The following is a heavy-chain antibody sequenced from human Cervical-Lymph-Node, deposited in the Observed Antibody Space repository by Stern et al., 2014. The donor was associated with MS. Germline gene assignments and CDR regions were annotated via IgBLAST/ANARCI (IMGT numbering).Heavy chain of an antibody. Sequence: VQLVQSGADVKKPGSSVRVSCKASGGISWLRQAPGQGLEWMGGIIPFVGTGTVNYAQNFQGRLTIIADTSTNTTYKELSSLRFDDTALYYCARGAGDNWFDPWGQGTLVSVSS. D-gene: IGHD3-10*01. CDR2: IIPFVGTGTV. CDR3: ARGAGDNWFDP. CDR1: GG. V-gene: IGHV1-69*06. J-gene: IGHJ5*02.